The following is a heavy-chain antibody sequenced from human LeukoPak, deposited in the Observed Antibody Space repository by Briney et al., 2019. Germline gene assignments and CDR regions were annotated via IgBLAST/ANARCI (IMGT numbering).Heavy chain of an antibody. CDR3: ARDRQTYYYDSSAYSSDY. CDR2: ISTSGSSI. Sequence: AGGSLRLSCAASGFTFSTYEVNWVRQAPGKGLERLSHISTSGSSIHYADSVKGRFTISRDNAEKSLYLQMNSLRAEDTAVYYCARDRQTYYYDSSAYSSDYWGQGTLVTVSS. J-gene: IGHJ4*02. CDR1: GFTFSTYE. D-gene: IGHD3-22*01. V-gene: IGHV3-48*03.